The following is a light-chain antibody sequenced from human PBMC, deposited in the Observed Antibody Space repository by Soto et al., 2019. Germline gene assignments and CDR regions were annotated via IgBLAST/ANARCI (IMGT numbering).Light chain of an antibody. Sequence: ESVLMQLVGTLSLSKGERATLSCRASQSVSSSYLAWYQQKPGQAPRLLIYGASSRATGIPDRFSGSGSGTDFTLTISRLEPEDFAVYYCQQYGSSPLTFGGGTKVDIK. CDR3: QQYGSSPLT. V-gene: IGKV3-20*01. J-gene: IGKJ4*01. CDR1: QSVSSSY. CDR2: GAS.